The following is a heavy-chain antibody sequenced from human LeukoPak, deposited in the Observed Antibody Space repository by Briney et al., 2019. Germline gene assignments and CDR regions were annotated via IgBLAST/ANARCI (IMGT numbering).Heavy chain of an antibody. V-gene: IGHV4-39*07. CDR3: ARDPPLDAFDI. CDR2: MYYSGST. CDR1: GGSINSGSYY. Sequence: PSETLSLTCTVSGGSINSGSYYWGWIRQPPGKGLEWIGSMYYSGSTYYNPSLKSRVTISVDTSKNQFSLKLRSVTAADTAVYYCARDPPLDAFDIWGQGTMVTVSS. J-gene: IGHJ3*02.